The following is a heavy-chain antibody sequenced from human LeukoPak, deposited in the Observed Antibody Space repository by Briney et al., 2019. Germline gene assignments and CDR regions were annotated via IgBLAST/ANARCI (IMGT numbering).Heavy chain of an antibody. CDR3: AKGDILTGYPTEYFQH. D-gene: IGHD3-9*01. CDR2: ISGSGGTT. V-gene: IGHV3-23*01. CDR1: GFTFSSYA. Sequence: SGGSLRLSCAASGFTFSSYAMSWVRQAPGKGLEWVSAISGSGGTTYYADSVKGRFTISRDNSKNTLYLQMNSLRAEDTAVYYCAKGDILTGYPTEYFQHWGQGTLVTVSS. J-gene: IGHJ1*01.